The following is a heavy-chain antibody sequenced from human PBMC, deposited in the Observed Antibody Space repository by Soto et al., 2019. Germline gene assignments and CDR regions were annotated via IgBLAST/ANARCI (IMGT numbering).Heavy chain of an antibody. CDR2: ISTYNDDT. V-gene: IGHV1-18*01. D-gene: IGHD4-17*01. CDR1: GYTFTNYG. CDR3: ARGDSGDYDY. J-gene: IGHJ4*02. Sequence: QVQLVQSGAEVKKPGASVKVSCKTSGYTFTNYGVNWVRQAPGQGLEWVGWISTYNDDTNYAQKIQGRVTMTTDTSTSTAYMELRSLRSDGTAVYYCARGDSGDYDYWGQGTLVTVSS.